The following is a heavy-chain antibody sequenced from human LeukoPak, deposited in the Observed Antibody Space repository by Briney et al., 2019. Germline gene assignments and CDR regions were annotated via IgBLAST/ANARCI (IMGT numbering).Heavy chain of an antibody. CDR3: AKDLFGSGSYGYYYYYMDV. CDR1: GFTFSSYA. D-gene: IGHD3-10*01. V-gene: IGHV3-23*01. Sequence: GGSLGLSCAASGFTFSSYAMSWVRQAPGKGLEWVSAISGSGGSTYYADSVKGRFTISRDNSKNTLYLQMNSLRAEDTAVYYCAKDLFGSGSYGYYYYYMDVWGKGTTVTVSS. J-gene: IGHJ6*03. CDR2: ISGSGGST.